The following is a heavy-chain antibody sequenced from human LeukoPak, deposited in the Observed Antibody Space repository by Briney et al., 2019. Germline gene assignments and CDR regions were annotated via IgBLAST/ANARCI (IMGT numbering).Heavy chain of an antibody. CDR3: ARGFYGSGSYSPPYYYMDV. J-gene: IGHJ6*03. CDR1: GGSISSGNYY. D-gene: IGHD3-10*01. V-gene: IGHV4-61*02. CDR2: IYTSGST. Sequence: SETLSLTCTVSGGSISSGNYYWSWIRQPAGKGLEWIGLIYTSGSTKYNPSLKSRVNISVDTSKNQFSLKLSSVTAADTAVYYCARGFYGSGSYSPPYYYMDVWGKGTTVTISS.